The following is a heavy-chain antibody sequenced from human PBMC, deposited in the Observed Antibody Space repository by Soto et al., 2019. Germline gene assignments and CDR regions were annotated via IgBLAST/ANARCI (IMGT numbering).Heavy chain of an antibody. V-gene: IGHV1-69*13. CDR3: ARDEISSSSEGAFDI. CDR1: GGTFSSYA. CDR2: IIPIFGTA. D-gene: IGHD6-6*01. J-gene: IGHJ3*02. Sequence: SVKVSCKASGGTFSSYAISWVRQAPGQGLEWMGGIIPIFGTANYAQKFQGRVTITADESTSTAYMELSSLRSEDTAAYYCARDEISSSSEGAFDIWGQGTMVTVSS.